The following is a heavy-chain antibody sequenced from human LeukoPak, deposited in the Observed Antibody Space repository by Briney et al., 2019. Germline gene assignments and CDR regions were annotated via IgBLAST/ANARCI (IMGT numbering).Heavy chain of an antibody. D-gene: IGHD3-10*01. CDR3: AKDIAMVRGVRFLFDY. CDR2: ISSGGGTT. J-gene: IGHJ4*02. V-gene: IGHV3-74*01. Sequence: GGSLRLSCAASGSTLSNSWMHWVRQVPGKGLVWVSRISSGGGTTNYADSVKGRFTISRDNAKSTLYLQVNSLRPEDTALYYCAKDIAMVRGVRFLFDYWGQGTLVTVSS. CDR1: GSTLSNSW.